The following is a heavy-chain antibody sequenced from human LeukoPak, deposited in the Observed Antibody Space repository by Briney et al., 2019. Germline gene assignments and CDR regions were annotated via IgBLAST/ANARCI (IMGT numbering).Heavy chain of an antibody. CDR3: ARVYSSSFVFDY. CDR1: GFTFSSYW. J-gene: IGHJ4*02. Sequence: GGSLRLSCAASGFTFSSYWMHWVRHTPGKGLVWVSRIISDGSNTNYADCVKGRFTISRDNAKNTMYLQMNSLRVEDTAMYYCARVYSSSFVFDYWGQGTLVTVSS. CDR2: IISDGSNT. D-gene: IGHD6-6*01. V-gene: IGHV3-74*01.